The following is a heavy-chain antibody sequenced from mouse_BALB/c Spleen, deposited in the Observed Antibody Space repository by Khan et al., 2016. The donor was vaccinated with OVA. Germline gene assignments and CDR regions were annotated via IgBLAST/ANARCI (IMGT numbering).Heavy chain of an antibody. D-gene: IGHD2-2*01. J-gene: IGHJ3*01. V-gene: IGHV1S135*01. CDR3: TRHGYVAWFTY. CDR1: GYSFTSYY. Sequence: EVQLVESGPELMKPGASVKISCKASGYSFTSYYIHWVMQSHGKSLEWIGYIDPFSGGTTNNQQCKGKATLTEDKSSSTAYKHLSNLTSEDFAVYDCTRHGYVAWFTYWGQGTLVTVSA. CDR2: IDPFSGGT.